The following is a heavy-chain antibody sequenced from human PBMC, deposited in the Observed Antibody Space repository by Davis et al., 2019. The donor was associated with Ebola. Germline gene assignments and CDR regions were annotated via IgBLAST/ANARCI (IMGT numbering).Heavy chain of an antibody. V-gene: IGHV1-18*01. D-gene: IGHD6-13*01. Sequence: ASVKVSCKASGYTFTTYGISWVRQAPGQGLEWMGWISGYNGKTNYAQKLQGRATMTTDPSTSTAYMELRSLRSDDTAVYYCARPIYSSSWFGYAFDIWGQGTMVSVSS. CDR2: ISGYNGKT. CDR3: ARPIYSSSWFGYAFDI. J-gene: IGHJ3*02. CDR1: GYTFTTYG.